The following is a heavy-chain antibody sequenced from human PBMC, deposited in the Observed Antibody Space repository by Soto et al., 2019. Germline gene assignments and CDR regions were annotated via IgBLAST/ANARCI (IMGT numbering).Heavy chain of an antibody. J-gene: IGHJ4*02. D-gene: IGHD3-22*01. CDR3: ARDFDSSGYYYRGNDY. CDR1: GYTFTSYG. V-gene: IGHV1-18*01. CDR2: ISAYNGYT. Sequence: VSVKVSCKASGYTFTSYGISWVRQAPGQGLEWMGWISAYNGYTNYAQKLQGRVTMTTDTSTSTAYMELGSLRSDDTAVYYCARDFDSSGYYYRGNDYWGQGTLVTVSS.